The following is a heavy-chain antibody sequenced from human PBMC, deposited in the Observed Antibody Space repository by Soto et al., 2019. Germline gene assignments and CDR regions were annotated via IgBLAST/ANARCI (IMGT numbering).Heavy chain of an antibody. D-gene: IGHD3-16*01. CDR3: AHGRGVPGGISWYSHYYRDV. V-gene: IGHV2-5*02. CDR1: GFSLSASGVS. CDR2: IYWDDEK. J-gene: IGHJ6*03. Sequence: QITLKESGPTLVKPTQSLTLTCSFSGFSLSASGVSVGWIRQPPGKALEWLGMIYWDDEKRYSPSLKDRLIITKDTSRNQVVLALSNMDPVDTATYFCAHGRGVPGGISWYSHYYRDVWGKGTTVTVSS.